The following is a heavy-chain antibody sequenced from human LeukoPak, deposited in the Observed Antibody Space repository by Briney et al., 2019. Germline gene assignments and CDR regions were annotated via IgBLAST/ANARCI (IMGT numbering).Heavy chain of an antibody. V-gene: IGHV4-34*01. CDR2: IKHDESTDYKST. J-gene: IGHJ4*02. Sequence: SETLSLTCAVYGGSFIGYYWSWIRQPPGKGLEWIGQIKHDESTDYKSTNYNPSLNSRVTISEDTSKNQFSLKLSSVTAADTAVYYCARGPSYRSGRWAYFDYWGQGTLVTVS. CDR3: ARGPSYRSGRWAYFDY. CDR1: GGSFIGYY. D-gene: IGHD6-19*01.